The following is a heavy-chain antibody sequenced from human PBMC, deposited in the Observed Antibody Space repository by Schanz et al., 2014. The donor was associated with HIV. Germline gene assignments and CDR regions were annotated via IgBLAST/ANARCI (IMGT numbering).Heavy chain of an antibody. CDR1: GFAFSNYA. Sequence: EVQLLESGGGLVQPGGSLRLSCAASGFAFSNYAMTWVRQAPGKGLDWVSGITGSGVSTYYADSVKGRFTISRDNSKNTLYLQMNSLGAEDTAVYYCAKVAIHSSGWLPFDYWGQGTLVTVSS. D-gene: IGHD6-19*01. J-gene: IGHJ4*02. V-gene: IGHV3-23*01. CDR2: ITGSGVST. CDR3: AKVAIHSSGWLPFDY.